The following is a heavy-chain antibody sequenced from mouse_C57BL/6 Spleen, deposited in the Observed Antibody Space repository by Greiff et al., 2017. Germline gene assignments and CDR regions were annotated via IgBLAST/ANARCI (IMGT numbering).Heavy chain of an antibody. J-gene: IGHJ2*01. CDR3: AKSYVSFDY. CDR1: GFTFSSYA. V-gene: IGHV5-4*01. CDR2: ISDGGSYT. Sequence: EVHLVESGGGLVKPGGSLKLSCAASGFTFSSYAMSWVRQTPEKRLEWVATISDGGSYTYYPDNVKGRFTISRDNAKNNLYLQMSHLKSEDTAMYYCAKSYVSFDYWGQGTTLTVSS. D-gene: IGHD2-12*01.